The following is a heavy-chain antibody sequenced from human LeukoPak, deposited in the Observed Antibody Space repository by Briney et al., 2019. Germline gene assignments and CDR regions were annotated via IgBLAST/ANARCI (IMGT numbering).Heavy chain of an antibody. V-gene: IGHV1-2*02. D-gene: IGHD3-3*01. CDR3: ASIPSGYYTGLDY. Sequence: ASVKVSCKASGYTFTGYYMHWVRQAPGQGLEWMGWINPNSGGTNYAQKFQGRVTMTRDTSISTAYMELSRLRSDDTAVYYCASIPSGYYTGLDYWGQGTLVTVSS. CDR1: GYTFTGYY. J-gene: IGHJ4*02. CDR2: INPNSGGT.